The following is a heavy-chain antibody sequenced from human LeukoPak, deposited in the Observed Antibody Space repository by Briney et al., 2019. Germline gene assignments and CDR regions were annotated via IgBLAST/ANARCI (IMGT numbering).Heavy chain of an antibody. J-gene: IGHJ4*02. CDR3: ARADYGSGSSPDY. Sequence: PGGSLRLSCAASGFTFGSYSMNWVRQAPGKGLEWVSSISSSSSYIYYADSVKGRFTISRDNAKNSLYLQMNSLRAEDTAVYYCARADYGSGSSPDYWGQGTLVTVSS. CDR1: GFTFGSYS. D-gene: IGHD3-10*01. CDR2: ISSSSSYI. V-gene: IGHV3-21*01.